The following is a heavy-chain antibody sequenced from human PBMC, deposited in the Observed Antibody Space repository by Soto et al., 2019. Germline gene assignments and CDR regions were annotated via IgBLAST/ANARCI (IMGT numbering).Heavy chain of an antibody. CDR3: ARHPERIAEIGWFDP. D-gene: IGHD6-13*01. V-gene: IGHV3-48*01. J-gene: IGHJ5*02. Sequence: EVQLVESGGGLVQPGGSLRLSCAASGLTFSSYSMNWVRQAPGKGLEWVSYISSSSSTIYYADSVKGRFTIPRDNAKNSLYLQMNSLRAEDTAVYYCARHPERIAEIGWFDPWGQGTLVTVSS. CDR1: GLTFSSYS. CDR2: ISSSSSTI.